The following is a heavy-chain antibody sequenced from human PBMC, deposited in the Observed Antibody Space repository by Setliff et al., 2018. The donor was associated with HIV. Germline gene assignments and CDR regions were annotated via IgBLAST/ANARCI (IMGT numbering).Heavy chain of an antibody. CDR2: IYPGDSDT. Sequence: SGESLKISCKGSGYSFTSYWIGWVRQMPGKGLEWMGIIYPGDSDTRYSPSFQGQVTISADKSISTAYLQWSSLKASDTAMYYCARQGVGIAVAGNRYFDLWGRGTLVTVSS. J-gene: IGHJ2*01. CDR3: ARQGVGIAVAGNRYFDL. V-gene: IGHV5-51*01. D-gene: IGHD6-19*01. CDR1: GYSFTSYW.